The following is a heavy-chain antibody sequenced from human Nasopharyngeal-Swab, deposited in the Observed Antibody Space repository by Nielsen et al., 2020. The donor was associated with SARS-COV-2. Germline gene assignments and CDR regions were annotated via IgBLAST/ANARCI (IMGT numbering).Heavy chain of an antibody. CDR2: ISGSGGST. V-gene: IGHV3-23*01. J-gene: IGHJ4*02. D-gene: IGHD6-19*01. CDR3: ARDRGWTYSSGWNCFDY. Sequence: GESLKISCAASGFTFSSYAMSWVRQVPGEGLEWVSAISGSGGSTYYADSVKGRFTISRDNSKNTLYLQMNSLRAEDTAVYYCARDRGWTYSSGWNCFDYWGQGTLVTVSS. CDR1: GFTFSSYA.